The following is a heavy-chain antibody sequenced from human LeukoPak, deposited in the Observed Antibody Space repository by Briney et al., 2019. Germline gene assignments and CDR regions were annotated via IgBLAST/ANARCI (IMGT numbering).Heavy chain of an antibody. D-gene: IGHD4-17*01. CDR1: GFTFSSYS. Sequence: GGSLRLSCAASGFTFSSYSMNWVRQAPGKGLKWVSSISSSSSYIYYADSVKGRFTISRDNAKNSLYLQMNSLRAEDTAVYYCARDRGDYGRCFDYWGQGTLVTVSS. V-gene: IGHV3-21*01. CDR3: ARDRGDYGRCFDY. J-gene: IGHJ4*02. CDR2: ISSSSSYI.